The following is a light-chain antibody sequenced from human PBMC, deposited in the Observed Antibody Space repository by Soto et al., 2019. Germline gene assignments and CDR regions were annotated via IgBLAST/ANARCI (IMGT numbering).Light chain of an antibody. J-gene: IGKJ1*01. Sequence: DIQMTQSPSTLSASLGDRVTITCRASQGISRWLAWYQQRPGKAPKLLIYDASTLHSGVSSRFSGSGSGTEFTLTISSLQPNDSATYYCQQSYSTPWTFGQGTKVDIK. V-gene: IGKV1-5*01. CDR3: QQSYSTPWT. CDR2: DAS. CDR1: QGISRW.